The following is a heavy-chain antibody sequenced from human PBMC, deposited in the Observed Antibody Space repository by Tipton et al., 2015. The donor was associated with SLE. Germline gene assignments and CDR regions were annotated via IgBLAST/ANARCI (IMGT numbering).Heavy chain of an antibody. Sequence: GLVKPSETLSLICAVSGGSISSHYWTWIRQTPGKGLEWIGYSYYTGSTNYNSSLKSRLTISIDTSKNQFYLKLSSVTAVDTAMYYCAGPGDFWSGPIDSWGQGALVTVSS. J-gene: IGHJ4*02. CDR3: AGPGDFWSGPIDS. V-gene: IGHV4-59*11. CDR1: GGSISSHY. D-gene: IGHD3-3*01. CDR2: SYYTGST.